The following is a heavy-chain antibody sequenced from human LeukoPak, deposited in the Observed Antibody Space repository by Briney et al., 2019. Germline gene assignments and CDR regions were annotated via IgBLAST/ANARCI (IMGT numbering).Heavy chain of an antibody. CDR3: ARDRKRFGEFADAFDI. D-gene: IGHD3-10*01. V-gene: IGHV3-7*01. J-gene: IGHJ3*02. Sequence: GGSLRLSRAASGFTFSSYWMSWVRQAPGKGLEWVANIKQDGSEKYYVDSVKGRFTISRDNAKNSLYLQMNSLRAEDTAVYYCARDRKRFGEFADAFDIWGQGTMVTVSS. CDR1: GFTFSSYW. CDR2: IKQDGSEK.